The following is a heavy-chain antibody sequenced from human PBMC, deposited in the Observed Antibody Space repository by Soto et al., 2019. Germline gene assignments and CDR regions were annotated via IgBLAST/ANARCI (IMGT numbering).Heavy chain of an antibody. Sequence: QVQLQQWGAGLLKPSETLSLNCAVYGGSFSGYYWSWIRQPPGKGLEWIGVINHRGIINYNSSLKSRVTLSVDTSKNQFSLKLNSGTAADPAVFYCARGSRMRIPAASGRDYYYHGMDVWGQGTAVTVSS. V-gene: IGHV4-34*01. D-gene: IGHD2-15*01. CDR1: GGSFSGYY. CDR3: ARGSRMRIPAASGRDYYYHGMDV. J-gene: IGHJ6*02. CDR2: INHRGII.